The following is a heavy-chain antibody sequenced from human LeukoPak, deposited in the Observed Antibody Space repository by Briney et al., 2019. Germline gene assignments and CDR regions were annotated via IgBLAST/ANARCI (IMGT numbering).Heavy chain of an antibody. CDR3: ARASDNWNDHWFDP. Sequence: SETLSLTCAVYGVSFSGYYMSWIRQPPGKGLEWVGEINSSGSTNYKPSPKSRVTIFVNTTKNQFSLKLSSVTAADTAVYYCARASDNWNDHWFDPWGQGTLVTVSS. D-gene: IGHD1-20*01. V-gene: IGHV4-34*01. CDR1: GVSFSGYY. CDR2: INSSGST. J-gene: IGHJ5*02.